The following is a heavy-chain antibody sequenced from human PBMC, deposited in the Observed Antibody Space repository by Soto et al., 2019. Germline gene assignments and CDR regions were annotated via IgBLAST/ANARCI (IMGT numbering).Heavy chain of an antibody. D-gene: IGHD6-19*01. CDR2: IYPGDSDT. Sequence: PGESLKISCKVSGYSLTSYCIGWVRQMPGKGLEWMGIIYPGDSDTRYSPSFQGQVTISADKSISTAYLQWSSLKASDTAMYYCARSSSGWSIPAFDIWGQGTMVTVSS. CDR1: GYSLTSYC. V-gene: IGHV5-51*01. J-gene: IGHJ3*02. CDR3: ARSSSGWSIPAFDI.